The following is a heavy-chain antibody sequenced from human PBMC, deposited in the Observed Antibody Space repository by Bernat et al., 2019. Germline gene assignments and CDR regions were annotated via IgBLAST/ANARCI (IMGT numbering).Heavy chain of an antibody. CDR1: GFTFRSYS. Sequence: EVQLVESGGGLVQPGGSLRLSCAASGFTFRSYSMNWVRQAPGKGLEWVSYISSSSSTKYYADSVKGRFTISRDNAKNSLYLQMNSLRAEDTAVYYCARDYHISGYYRVAFDIWGQGTMVTVSS. J-gene: IGHJ3*02. V-gene: IGHV3-48*01. CDR3: ARDYHISGYYRVAFDI. D-gene: IGHD3-22*01. CDR2: ISSSSSTK.